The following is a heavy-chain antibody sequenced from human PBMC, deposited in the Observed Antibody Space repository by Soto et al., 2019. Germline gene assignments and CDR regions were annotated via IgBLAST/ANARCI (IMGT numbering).Heavy chain of an antibody. CDR2: ISYDGSNK. J-gene: IGHJ6*02. Sequence: GGSLRLSCAASGFTVSSNYMSWVRQAPGKGLEWVAVISYDGSNKYYADSVKGRFTISRDNSKNTLYLQMNSLRAEDTAVYYCAKSTYDSSGYYYYYCYYGMDVWGQGTTVTVSS. CDR3: AKSTYDSSGYYYYYCYYGMDV. D-gene: IGHD3-22*01. V-gene: IGHV3-30*18. CDR1: GFTVSSNY.